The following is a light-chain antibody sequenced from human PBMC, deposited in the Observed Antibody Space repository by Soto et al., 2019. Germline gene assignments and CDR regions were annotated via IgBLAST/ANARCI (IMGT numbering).Light chain of an antibody. CDR2: DVT. Sequence: QSVLTQPRSVSGSPGQSVTISCTGTSSDVGGYNYVSWYQQRPGKAPKLIIYDVTERPSGVPDRFSGSKSGNRASLNTSGLQADDEADYYCSSYAGTYAFGVFGTGTKLTVL. V-gene: IGLV2-11*01. CDR1: SSDVGGYNY. J-gene: IGLJ1*01. CDR3: SSYAGTYAFGV.